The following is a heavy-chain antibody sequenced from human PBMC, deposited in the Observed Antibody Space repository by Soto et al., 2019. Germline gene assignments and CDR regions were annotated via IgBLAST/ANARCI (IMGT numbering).Heavy chain of an antibody. CDR3: ARGRKYYDFWSGYSHPRYYFNY. V-gene: IGHV4-34*01. CDR2: INHSGRI. CDR1: GGSFSGYC. J-gene: IGHJ4*02. D-gene: IGHD3-3*01. Sequence: ASETLSLTCAVYGGSFSGYCWSWIRQPPGKGLEWIGEINHSGRINYNPSLKSRVTISVDTSKSQFSLKLSSVTAADTAVYYCARGRKYYDFWSGYSHPRYYFNYWGQGTLVTVSS.